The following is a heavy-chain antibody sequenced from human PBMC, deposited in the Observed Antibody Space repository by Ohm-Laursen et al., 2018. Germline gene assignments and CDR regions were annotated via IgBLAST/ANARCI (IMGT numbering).Heavy chain of an antibody. J-gene: IGHJ4*02. CDR1: AGSISDSY. Sequence: TLSLTCTVSAGSISDSYWSWIRQPPGKGLEWIGYIYYSGSTNYNPSLKSRVTISVDTSKNQFSLKLSSVTAADTAVYYCARGSRDGLYDYWGQGTLVTVSS. V-gene: IGHV4-59*01. CDR2: IYYSGST. CDR3: ARGSRDGLYDY. D-gene: IGHD5-24*01.